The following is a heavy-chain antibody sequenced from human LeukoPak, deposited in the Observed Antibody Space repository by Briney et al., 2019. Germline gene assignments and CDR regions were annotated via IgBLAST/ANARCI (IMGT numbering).Heavy chain of an antibody. CDR2: IEYSGTT. CDR1: GRSISRGDHY. Sequence: SQTLSLTCTVSGRSISRGDHYWSWIRQSPGKGLEWIGYIEYSGTTYSNPSLKSRMIISLGTSKNQFSLNLRSVTAADTAMYYCARAPQERTSAFDYWGQGTLVSVSS. V-gene: IGHV4-30-4*01. J-gene: IGHJ4*02. D-gene: IGHD2-2*01. CDR3: ARAPQERTSAFDY.